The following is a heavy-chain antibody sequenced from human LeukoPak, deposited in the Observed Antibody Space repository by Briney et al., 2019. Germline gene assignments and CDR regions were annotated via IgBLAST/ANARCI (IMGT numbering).Heavy chain of an antibody. D-gene: IGHD2-2*01. J-gene: IGHJ4*02. V-gene: IGHV3-74*01. CDR3: AKSEYQLPTSFDY. CDR2: INSDGSSR. CDR1: GFTFSNYW. Sequence: GGSLRLSCAASGFTFSNYWMHWVRQAPGKGLVWVSRINSDGSSRNYADSVKGRFTISRDNAKNTLYLQMNSLRAEDTAVYYCAKSEYQLPTSFDYWGQGTLVTVSS.